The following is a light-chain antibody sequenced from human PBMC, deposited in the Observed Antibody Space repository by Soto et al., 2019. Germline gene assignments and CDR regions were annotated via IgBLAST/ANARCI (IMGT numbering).Light chain of an antibody. CDR2: WAS. V-gene: IGKV4-1*01. Sequence: DIVMTQSPDSLAVSLGERATINCKSSQSVLYSSNSKNYLAWYQQKAGQPPKLLISWASTRESWVPDRFSGAGSGTDFTLTISSLQAEDVAVYYCHHYYSSPFTFGPGTKVEIK. CDR3: HHYYSSPFT. J-gene: IGKJ3*01. CDR1: QSVLYSSNSKNY.